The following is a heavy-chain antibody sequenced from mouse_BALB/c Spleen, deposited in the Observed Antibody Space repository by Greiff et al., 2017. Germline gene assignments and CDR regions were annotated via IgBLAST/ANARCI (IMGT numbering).Heavy chain of an antibody. CDR1: GFNIKDYY. J-gene: IGHJ4*01. CDR2: IDPENGDT. V-gene: IGHV14-4*02. CDR3: AIHYGYRYAMDY. Sequence: EVQLQQSGAELVRSGASVKLSCTASGFNIKDYYMHWVKQRPEQGLEWIGWIDPENGDTEYAPKFQGKATMTADTSSNTAYLQLSSLTSEDTAVYYCAIHYGYRYAMDYWGQGTSVTVAS. D-gene: IGHD2-2*01.